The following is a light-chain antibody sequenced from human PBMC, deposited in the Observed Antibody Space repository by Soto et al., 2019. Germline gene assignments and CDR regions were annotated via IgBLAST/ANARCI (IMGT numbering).Light chain of an antibody. CDR2: GAS. J-gene: IGKJ5*01. CDR1: QTASITY. Sequence: VLTHSPGTLSLSPWESATLSCRSSQTASITYLTWYQQKPGQAPRLLIFGASKRATGIPDRFSGSGSGRDFTLTISGLEPEDFAVYYCQQYGSSPLISFGQGTRLEIK. CDR3: QQYGSSPLIS. V-gene: IGKV3-20*01.